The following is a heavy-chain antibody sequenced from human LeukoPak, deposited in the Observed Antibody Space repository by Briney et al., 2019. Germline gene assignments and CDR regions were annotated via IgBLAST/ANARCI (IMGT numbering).Heavy chain of an antibody. CDR1: GFTFSSYA. Sequence: PGGSLRLSCAASGFTFSSYAMSWVRQAPGKGLEWVSVISGSGGSTYSADSVKGRFTISRDNSKNTLYLQMNSLRAEDTAVYYCAKVKGEVIGAFDIWGQGTMVTVSS. CDR2: ISGSGGST. CDR3: AKVKGEVIGAFDI. V-gene: IGHV3-23*01. D-gene: IGHD3-16*01. J-gene: IGHJ3*02.